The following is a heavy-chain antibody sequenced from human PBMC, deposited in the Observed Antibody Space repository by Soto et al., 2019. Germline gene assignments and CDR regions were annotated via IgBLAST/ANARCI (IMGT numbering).Heavy chain of an antibody. D-gene: IGHD3-3*01. J-gene: IGHJ4*02. CDR3: ARHVGPYDFLDY. CDR1: GGSISSYY. Sequence: PSETLSLTCSVSGGSISSYYWSWIRQPPGKGLEWIGYIYYSGSTNYNPSLKSRVTISVDTSKNQFSLKLSSVTAADTAVYYCARHVGPYDFLDYWGQGTLVTVSS. CDR2: IYYSGST. V-gene: IGHV4-59*08.